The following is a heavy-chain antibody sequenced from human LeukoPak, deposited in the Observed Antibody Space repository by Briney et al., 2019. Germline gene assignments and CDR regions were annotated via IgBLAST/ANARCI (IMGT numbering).Heavy chain of an antibody. D-gene: IGHD3-22*01. V-gene: IGHV1-3*01. CDR2: INAGNGNT. J-gene: IGHJ4*02. Sequence: ASVKVSCKASGYTFTSYAMHWVRQAPGQRLEWMGWINAGNGNTKYSQKFQGRVTITRDTSASTAYMELSSLRSEDTAVYYCARTRGYYYDYSGYYDYWGQGTLVTVSS. CDR3: ARTRGYYYDYSGYYDY. CDR1: GYTFTSYA.